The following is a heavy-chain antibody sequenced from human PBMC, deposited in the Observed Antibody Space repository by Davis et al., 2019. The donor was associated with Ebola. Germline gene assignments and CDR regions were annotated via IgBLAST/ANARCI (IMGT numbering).Heavy chain of an antibody. D-gene: IGHD6-19*01. CDR1: GFTFSTFG. J-gene: IGHJ4*02. CDR2: IRFDGSEK. CDR3: AKGDNSGWYGVDY. V-gene: IGHV3-30*02. Sequence: PGGSLRLSCSASGFTFSTFGMFWVRQAPGKGLEWVAFIRFDGSEKYYADSVKGRFPISRENSKAKLDLQMNSLRAEDTAVYYCAKGDNSGWYGVDYWGQGTLVTVSS.